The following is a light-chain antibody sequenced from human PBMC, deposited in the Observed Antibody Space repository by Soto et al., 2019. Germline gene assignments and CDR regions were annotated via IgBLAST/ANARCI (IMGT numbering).Light chain of an antibody. CDR3: QQYGSSLSWT. Sequence: EFVLTPSPGTLSLSPVERATLSCRANQTVRNNYLAWYQQKPGQAPRLLIYDASSRATGIPDRFSGGGSGTDFTLTISRLEPEDFAVYYCQQYGSSLSWTFGQGTKVDIK. CDR2: DAS. J-gene: IGKJ1*01. V-gene: IGKV3-20*01. CDR1: QTVRNNY.